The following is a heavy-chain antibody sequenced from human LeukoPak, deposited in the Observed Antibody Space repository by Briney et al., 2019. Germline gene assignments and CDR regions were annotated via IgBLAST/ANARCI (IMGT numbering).Heavy chain of an antibody. CDR3: ASYDSSGYYSRDIDY. CDR2: FDPEDGET. Sequence: ASVKVSCKASGYTLTELSMHWVRQAPGKGLEWMGGFDPEDGETIYAQKFQGRVTMTEDTSTDTAYMELSSLRSEDTAVYYCASYDSSGYYSRDIDYWGQGTLVTVSS. V-gene: IGHV1-24*01. D-gene: IGHD3-22*01. J-gene: IGHJ4*02. CDR1: GYTLTELS.